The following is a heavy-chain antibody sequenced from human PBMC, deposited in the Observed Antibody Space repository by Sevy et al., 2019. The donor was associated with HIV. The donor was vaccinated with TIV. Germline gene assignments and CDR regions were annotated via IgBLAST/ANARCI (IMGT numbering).Heavy chain of an antibody. V-gene: IGHV3-23*01. J-gene: IGHJ6*02. CDR1: GFTFSTYA. D-gene: IGHD2-15*01. Sequence: GGSLRLSCAASGFTFSTYAMNWVRQAPGKGLEWVSSISRSGGSTYSADSVEGRFTISRDNFKNTLYLQLASLRVDDTAVYYCAKGYCDGGSCPRDYYYYGMDVWGQGTTVTVSS. CDR2: ISRSGGST. CDR3: AKGYCDGGSCPRDYYYYGMDV.